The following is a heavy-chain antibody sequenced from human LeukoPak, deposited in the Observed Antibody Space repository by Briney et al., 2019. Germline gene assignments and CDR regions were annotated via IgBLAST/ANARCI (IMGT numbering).Heavy chain of an antibody. CDR1: GGSISSYY. J-gene: IGHJ4*02. D-gene: IGHD5-18*01. V-gene: IGHV4-59*01. CDR3: ASVGIPGYSYGRRGDYFDY. CDR2: IYYSGST. Sequence: SETLSLTCTVSGGSISSYYWSWIRQPPGKGLEWIGYIYYSGSTNYNPSLKSRVTISVDTSKNQFSLRLSSVTAADTAVYYCASVGIPGYSYGRRGDYFDYWGQGTLVTVSS.